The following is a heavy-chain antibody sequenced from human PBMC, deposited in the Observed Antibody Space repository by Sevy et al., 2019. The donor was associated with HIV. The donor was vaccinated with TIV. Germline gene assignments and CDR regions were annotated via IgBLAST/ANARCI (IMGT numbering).Heavy chain of an antibody. Sequence: GESLKISCKGSEYTFTHFWIAWVRQMPGKGLESMGIIYPGDSDTRYSPSFQGQVTISADKSISTASWQWDSLKASDTAMYYCARSDGYCSGGNHLCYFDYWGQGTLVTVSS. CDR1: EYTFTHFW. CDR3: ARSDGYCSGGNHLCYFDY. D-gene: IGHD2-15*01. CDR2: IYPGDSDT. J-gene: IGHJ4*02. V-gene: IGHV5-51*01.